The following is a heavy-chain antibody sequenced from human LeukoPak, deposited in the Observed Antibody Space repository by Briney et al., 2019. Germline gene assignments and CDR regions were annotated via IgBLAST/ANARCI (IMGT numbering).Heavy chain of an antibody. CDR3: ARDRVPEAPSAYGMDV. CDR2: IWYDGSNK. CDR1: GFTFSSYG. J-gene: IGHJ6*02. D-gene: IGHD1-14*01. Sequence: GGSLRLSCAASGFTFSSYGMYWVRQAPGKGLEWVAVIWYDGSNKYYADSVKGRFTISRDNSKNTLYLQMNSLRAEDTAVYYCARDRVPEAPSAYGMDVWGQGTTVTVSS. V-gene: IGHV3-33*01.